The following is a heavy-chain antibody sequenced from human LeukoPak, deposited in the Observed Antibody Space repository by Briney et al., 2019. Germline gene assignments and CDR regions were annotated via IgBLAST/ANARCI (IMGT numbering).Heavy chain of an antibody. CDR3: GRDRKQWLRLRPTHLDY. J-gene: IGHJ4*02. V-gene: IGHV1-46*01. D-gene: IGHD5-12*01. CDR1: GYTFTSYY. CDR2: INPSGGST. Sequence: ASVKVSCKASGYTFTSYYMHWVRQAPGQGLEGMGIINPSGGSTSYAQKFQGRVTMTRDPSTSTVYMELSSLRSEDTAVYYCGRDRKQWLRLRPTHLDYRRQPTMVTVSS.